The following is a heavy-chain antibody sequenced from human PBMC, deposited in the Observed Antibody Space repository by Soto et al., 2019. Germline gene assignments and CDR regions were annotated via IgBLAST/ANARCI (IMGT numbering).Heavy chain of an antibody. Sequence: QVQLQQWGAGLLKPSETLSLTCAVYGGSFSGYYWSWIRQPPGKGLEWIGEINHSGSTNYNPSLKSRVTISVDTSKNQFSLKLSSVTAADTAVYYCARGPRKEQYGMDVWGQGTTFTVSS. CDR1: GGSFSGYY. V-gene: IGHV4-34*01. CDR3: ARGPRKEQYGMDV. J-gene: IGHJ6*02. CDR2: INHSGST.